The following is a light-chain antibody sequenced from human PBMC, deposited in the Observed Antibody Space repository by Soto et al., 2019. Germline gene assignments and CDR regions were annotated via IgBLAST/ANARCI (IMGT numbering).Light chain of an antibody. Sequence: EIVLTQSPGNLSLSPGERATLSCRASQSVRSNLAWYQQKPGQAPRLLIYGATTRATGIPARFSGSGSGTEFTLTISSLQSEDFAVYYCQQYNDWWTFGQGTKVDIK. CDR3: QQYNDWWT. V-gene: IGKV3-15*01. CDR2: GAT. CDR1: QSVRSN. J-gene: IGKJ1*01.